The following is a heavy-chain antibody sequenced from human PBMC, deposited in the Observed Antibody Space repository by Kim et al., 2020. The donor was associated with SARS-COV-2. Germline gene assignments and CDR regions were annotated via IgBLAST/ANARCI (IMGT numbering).Heavy chain of an antibody. J-gene: IGHJ4*02. CDR2: IIPILGIA. CDR3: ARGDSSGWYWW. Sequence: SVKVSCKASGGTFSSYTISWVRQAPGQGLEWMGRIIPILGIANYAQKFQGRVTITADKSTSTAYMELSSLRSEDTAVYYCARGDSSGWYWWWGQGTLVTVSS. D-gene: IGHD6-19*01. V-gene: IGHV1-69*02. CDR1: GGTFSSYT.